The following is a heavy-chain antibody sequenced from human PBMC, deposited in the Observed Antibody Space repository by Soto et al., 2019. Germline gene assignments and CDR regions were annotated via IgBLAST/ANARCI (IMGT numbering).Heavy chain of an antibody. J-gene: IGHJ3*02. D-gene: IGHD3-22*01. CDR2: IFSNDEK. V-gene: IGHV2-26*01. CDR1: GFSLSNARMG. Sequence: QVTLKESGPVLVKPTETLTLTCTVSGFSLSNARMGVSWIRQPPGKALEWLAHIFSNDEKSYSTSLKSRLTISKDTSKSQVVLTMTNMDPVDTATYYCARIARIIHYYYDSSGYYSDAFDIWGQGTMVTVSS. CDR3: ARIARIIHYYYDSSGYYSDAFDI.